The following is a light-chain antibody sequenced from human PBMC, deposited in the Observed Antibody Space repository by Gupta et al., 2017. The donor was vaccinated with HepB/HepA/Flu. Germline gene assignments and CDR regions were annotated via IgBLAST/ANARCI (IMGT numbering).Light chain of an antibody. CDR1: QYISNY. Sequence: EIVLTHSPATLPLSPGERATLSCRASQYISNYLAWYQQKPGQAPRLLIYDASNRATGIPARFSGSGSGTDFTLTISSLEPEDFAIYYCQQRSSWPTFGQGTKVEIK. CDR2: DAS. CDR3: QQRSSWPT. V-gene: IGKV3-11*01. J-gene: IGKJ1*01.